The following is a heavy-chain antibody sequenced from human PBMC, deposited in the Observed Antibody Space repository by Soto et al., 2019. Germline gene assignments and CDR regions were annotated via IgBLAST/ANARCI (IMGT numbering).Heavy chain of an antibody. J-gene: IGHJ3*02. Sequence: EVQLVESGGGLVQPGGSLRLSCAASGFTFSHSWLSWVRQAPGKRLEWVANIRPDGSDQYYVESVKGRFSISRDNGKNSLYLQMNSLRAEDTAVYYCSRDPEWGAVDIWGRGTMVTVSS. CDR1: GFTFSHSW. CDR2: IRPDGSDQ. D-gene: IGHD1-26*01. V-gene: IGHV3-7*01. CDR3: SRDPEWGAVDI.